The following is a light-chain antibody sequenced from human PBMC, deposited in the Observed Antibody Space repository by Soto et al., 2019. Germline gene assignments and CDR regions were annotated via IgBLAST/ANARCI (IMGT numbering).Light chain of an antibody. Sequence: DIVLTQTPLSLSVTPGQPASISCKTSQSLLHSYAKTYLNWYLQKPGQPPHLLIYEGFNRFSGVPDRFSGGGSGTDFTLIISRVEAEDVGVYYCMQNRQLPLTFGGGTKVEIK. CDR1: QSLLHSYAKTY. CDR3: MQNRQLPLT. J-gene: IGKJ4*01. CDR2: EGF. V-gene: IGKV2D-29*01.